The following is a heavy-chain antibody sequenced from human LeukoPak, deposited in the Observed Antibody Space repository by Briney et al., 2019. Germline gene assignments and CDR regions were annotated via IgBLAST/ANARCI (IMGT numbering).Heavy chain of an antibody. CDR1: GYTFTGYY. J-gene: IGHJ4*02. CDR2: INPNSGGT. V-gene: IGHV1-2*02. CDR3: AKEDIGGWLGIDY. Sequence: ASVKVSCKASGYTFTGYYMHWVRQAPGQGLEWMGWINPNSGGTNYARKLQGRVTMTRDTSISTAYMELSRLRPDDTAVYYCAKEDIGGWLGIDYWGQGTLVTVSS. D-gene: IGHD6-19*01.